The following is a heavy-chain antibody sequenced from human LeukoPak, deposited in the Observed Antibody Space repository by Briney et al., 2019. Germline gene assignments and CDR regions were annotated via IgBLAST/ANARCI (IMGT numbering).Heavy chain of an antibody. CDR2: IYYSGST. V-gene: IGHV4-39*01. D-gene: IGHD3-9*01. CDR3: ARRNYDILTGYWYYFDY. Sequence: PSETLSLTCTVSGGSISSSSYYWGWIRQPPGKGLEWIGSIYYSGSTYYNPSLKSRVTISVDTSKNQFSLKLSSVTAADTAVYYCARRNYDILTGYWYYFDYWGQGTLVTVSS. CDR1: GGSISSSSYY. J-gene: IGHJ4*02.